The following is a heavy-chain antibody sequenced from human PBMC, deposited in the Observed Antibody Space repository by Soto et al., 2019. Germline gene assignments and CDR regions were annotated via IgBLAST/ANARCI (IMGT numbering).Heavy chain of an antibody. J-gene: IGHJ4*01. V-gene: IGHV4-4*02. CDR1: GGSFTSNNW. CDR3: ASRDPGTTVDY. Sequence: SETLSLTCAVSGGSFTSNNWWTWVRQPPGQGLEWIGEIYRTGSTNYNPSLKSRVTISLDKSENQFSLKVTSLTAADTAVYYCASRDPGTTVDYWGHGTLVTVSS. D-gene: IGHD1-7*01. CDR2: IYRTGST.